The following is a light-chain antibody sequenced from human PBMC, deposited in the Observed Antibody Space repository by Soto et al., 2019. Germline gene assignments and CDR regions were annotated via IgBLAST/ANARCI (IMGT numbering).Light chain of an antibody. CDR2: KAS. V-gene: IGKV1-5*03. CDR3: QQYNSYSPYT. J-gene: IGKJ2*01. CDR1: QSISSW. Sequence: DIQMTKSPSTLYASVGDRVSITCRASQSISSWLAWYQQKPGKAPKLLIYKASSLESGVPSRFSGSGSGTEFTLTISSLQPDDFATYYCQQYNSYSPYTFGQGTKLEIK.